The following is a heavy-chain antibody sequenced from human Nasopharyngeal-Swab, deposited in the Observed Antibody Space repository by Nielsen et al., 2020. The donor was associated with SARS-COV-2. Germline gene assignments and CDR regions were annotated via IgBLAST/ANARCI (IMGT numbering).Heavy chain of an antibody. Sequence: SLKISCAASGFAFDDYAMHWARQAPGKGLEWVSSISWNGGSVGHADSVQGRFTISRDNAKNSLYLQMNRLRAEDTALYYCTKDVGAVRGVIRGMDVWGRGITVTVSS. J-gene: IGHJ6*02. CDR2: ISWNGGSV. D-gene: IGHD3-10*02. V-gene: IGHV3-9*01. CDR3: TKDVGAVRGVIRGMDV. CDR1: GFAFDDYA.